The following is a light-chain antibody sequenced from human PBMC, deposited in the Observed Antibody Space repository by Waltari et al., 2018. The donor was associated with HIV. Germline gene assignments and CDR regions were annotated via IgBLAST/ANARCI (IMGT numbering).Light chain of an antibody. J-gene: IGLJ3*02. CDR3: CSYAGITTWV. Sequence: QSVLTQPASVSGSPGQSITISCTGTSNDLGRYDLVSWYQHQPGRAPKLIIYDVTKWPSVVSHRFSGSKSGATASLTISGLQAEDEADYYCCSYAGITTWVFGGGTKVTVL. V-gene: IGLV2-23*02. CDR1: SNDLGRYDL. CDR2: DVT.